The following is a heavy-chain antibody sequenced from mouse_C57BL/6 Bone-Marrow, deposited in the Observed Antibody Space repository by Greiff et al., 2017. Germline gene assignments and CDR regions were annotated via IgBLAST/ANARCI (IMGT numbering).Heavy chain of an antibody. D-gene: IGHD1-1*01. J-gene: IGHJ1*03. V-gene: IGHV1-54*01. CDR1: GYAFTNYL. CDR3: AREEYYGSSYWYFDV. CDR2: INPGSGGT. Sequence: QVQLKQSGAELVRPGTSVKVSCKASGYAFTNYLIAWVKQRPGQGLEWIGVINPGSGGTNYNEKFKGKATLTADTSSSTAYMQLSSLTSEDSAVYFCAREEYYGSSYWYFDVWGTGTTVTVSS.